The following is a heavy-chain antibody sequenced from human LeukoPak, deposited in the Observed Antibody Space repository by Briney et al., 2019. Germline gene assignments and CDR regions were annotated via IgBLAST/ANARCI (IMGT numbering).Heavy chain of an antibody. J-gene: IGHJ4*02. Sequence: GGSLRLSCAVSGFTFSSYAMNWVRQAPGKGPEWVSSISRDSTYTYYADSVKGRFTISRDNGKNSLYLQMNSLRAEDTAVYYCAREAWDQVISYWGQGTLVTVSS. V-gene: IGHV3-21*01. CDR1: GFTFSSYA. D-gene: IGHD2-21*01. CDR3: AREAWDQVISY. CDR2: ISRDSTYT.